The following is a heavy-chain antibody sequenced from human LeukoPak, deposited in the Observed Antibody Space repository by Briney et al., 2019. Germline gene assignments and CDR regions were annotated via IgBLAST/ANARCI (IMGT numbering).Heavy chain of an antibody. J-gene: IGHJ3*02. D-gene: IGHD6-6*01. CDR3: ARSKAAPGAFDI. CDR2: IDTSSSYI. V-gene: IGHV3-21*01. Sequence: GRSLRLSCVASGFTFSSYSMNWVRQAPRKGLEWVSSIDTSSSYIYYADSVKGRFTISRDNAKNSLYLQMNSLRAEDTAVYYCARSKAAPGAFDIWGQGTMVTVSS. CDR1: GFTFSSYS.